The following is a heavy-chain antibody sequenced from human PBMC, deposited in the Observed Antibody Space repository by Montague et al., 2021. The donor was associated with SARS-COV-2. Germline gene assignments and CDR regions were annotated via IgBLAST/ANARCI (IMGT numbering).Heavy chain of an antibody. CDR3: ARGVASSEGNWLDP. V-gene: IGHV4-59*01. CDR2: IYYTGST. Sequence: SETLSLTCTVSGVSISSYYWIWIRQPPGKGLEWIGYIYYTGSTNYNPSPKSRVTISVDTSKNQFSLKLSSVTAADTAVYYCARGVASSEGNWLDPWGQGTLVTVSS. J-gene: IGHJ5*02. D-gene: IGHD6-13*01. CDR1: GVSISSYY.